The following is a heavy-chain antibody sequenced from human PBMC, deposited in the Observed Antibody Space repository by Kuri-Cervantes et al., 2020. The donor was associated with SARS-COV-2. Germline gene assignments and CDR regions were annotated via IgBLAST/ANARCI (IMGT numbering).Heavy chain of an antibody. CDR1: GFNFNEYT. V-gene: IGHV3-43*01. D-gene: IGHD2-8*01. J-gene: IGHJ6*03. CDR2: ISRDSRNT. CDR3: ARGERMVYANYYMDV. Sequence: GESLKISCAASGFNFNEYTLHWVRQAPGEGLEWVSLISRDSRNTYYADSVRGRFTISRDNSKNTLYLQMNSLRAEDTAVYYCARGERMVYANYYMDVWGKGTTVTVSS.